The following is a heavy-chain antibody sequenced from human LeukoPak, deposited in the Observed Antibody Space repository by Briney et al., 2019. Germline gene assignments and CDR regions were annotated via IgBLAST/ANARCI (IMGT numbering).Heavy chain of an antibody. J-gene: IGHJ4*02. D-gene: IGHD2-21*02. V-gene: IGHV3-15*01. CDR2: IKSKTDGGTT. CDR3: TTDGLAYCGGDCYSGFDY. Sequence: GGSLRLSCAASGFTFSNAWMSWVRQAPGKGLEWVGRIKSKTDGGTTDYAAPVKGRFTISRDDSKNTLYLQTNSLKTEDTAVYYCTTDGLAYCGGDCYSGFDYWGQGTLVTVSS. CDR1: GFTFSNAW.